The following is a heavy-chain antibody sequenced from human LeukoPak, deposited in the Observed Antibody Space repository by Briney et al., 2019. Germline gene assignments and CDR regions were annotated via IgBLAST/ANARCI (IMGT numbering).Heavy chain of an antibody. CDR2: INDSGST. D-gene: IGHD2-2*01. CDR3: ARGQYCSTTTCYSARRYFDF. V-gene: IGHV4-34*01. J-gene: IGHJ4*02. CDR1: GGAFSNYF. Sequence: PSETLSLTCAASGGAFSNYFWTWIRQPPGKGLEWIAEINDSGSTNSNSSLRSRVAISLDTSKNQFSLRLISVTAADTAVYYCARGQYCSTTTCYSARRYFDFWGQGTLVTVSS.